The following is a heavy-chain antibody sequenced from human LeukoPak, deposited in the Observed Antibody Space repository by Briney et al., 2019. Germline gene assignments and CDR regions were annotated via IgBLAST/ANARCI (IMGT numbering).Heavy chain of an antibody. V-gene: IGHV4-38-2*02. D-gene: IGHD3-22*01. CDR1: GYSISSGYY. CDR2: MFRTGTT. Sequence: SRTLSLTCTVSGYSISSGYYWGWIRQPPGKGLEWIGSMFRTGTTYYNPSLQSRVTISIDTSKNQFSLKLSSVTAADTAVYYCARDEGVDASGYYSYWYFDLWGRGTLVTVSS. J-gene: IGHJ2*01. CDR3: ARDEGVDASGYYSYWYFDL.